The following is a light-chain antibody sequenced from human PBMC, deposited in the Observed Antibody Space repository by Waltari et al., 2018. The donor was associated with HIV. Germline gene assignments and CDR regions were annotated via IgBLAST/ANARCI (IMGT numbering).Light chain of an antibody. CDR3: TSYTSRSTLV. V-gene: IGLV2-14*01. CDR1: SSDVGGYNY. Sequence: QSALTQPASVSGSPAQSITISCTGTSSDVGGYNYGSWYQHHPGKAPKLMIYEVNNRPSGVSNRFSGSKSGNTASLTISGLRAEDEADYYCTSYTSRSTLVFGTGTEVTVL. J-gene: IGLJ1*01. CDR2: EVN.